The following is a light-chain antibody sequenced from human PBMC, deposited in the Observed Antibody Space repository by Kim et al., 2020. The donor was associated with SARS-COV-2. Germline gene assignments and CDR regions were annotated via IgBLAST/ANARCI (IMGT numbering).Light chain of an antibody. CDR3: CSYAGSTNSLL. CDR2: EVD. V-gene: IGLV2-23*02. CDR1: TTDIGSYKL. Sequence: QSALIQPASVSGSPGQSITISCTGTTTDIGSYKLVSWYQQHPGKVPKLIFYEVDKRPPGISNRFSASKSGNTASLTISGLQAEDEADYYCCSYAGSTNSLLFGGGTQLTVL. J-gene: IGLJ2*01.